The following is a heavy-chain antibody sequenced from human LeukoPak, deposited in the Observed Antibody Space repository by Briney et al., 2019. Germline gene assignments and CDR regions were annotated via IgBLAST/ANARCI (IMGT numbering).Heavy chain of an antibody. J-gene: IGHJ4*02. CDR2: IYHSGST. V-gene: IGHV4-38-2*02. D-gene: IGHD5-18*01. CDR3: ASIRGYSYGYLGHYFDY. Sequence: PSETLSLTCTVSGYSISSGYYWGWIRQPPGKGLEWIGSIYHSGSTYYNPSLKSRVTISVDTSKNQFSLKLSSVTAADTAVYYCASIRGYSYGYLGHYFDYWGQGTLVTVSS. CDR1: GYSISSGYY.